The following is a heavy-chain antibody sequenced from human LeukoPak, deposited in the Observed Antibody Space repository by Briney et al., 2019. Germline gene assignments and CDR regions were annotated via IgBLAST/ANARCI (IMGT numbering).Heavy chain of an antibody. CDR3: ARRGWELPEGSLDY. CDR1: GGSFSAYY. CDR2: INHSGST. Sequence: SETLSLTCAVYGGSFSAYYWSWIRQPPGKGLEWIGEINHSGSTNSNPSLKSRVTISVDASKNQFSLKLSSVTAADTAVYYCARRGWELPEGSLDYWGQGTLVTVSS. J-gene: IGHJ4*02. D-gene: IGHD1-26*01. V-gene: IGHV4-34*01.